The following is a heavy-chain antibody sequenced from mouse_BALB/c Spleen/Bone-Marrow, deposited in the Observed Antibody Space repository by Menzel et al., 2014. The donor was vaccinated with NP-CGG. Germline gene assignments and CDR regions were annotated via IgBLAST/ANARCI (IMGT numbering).Heavy chain of an antibody. CDR3: ARSRRDYGFVY. V-gene: IGHV1-54*01. Sequence: QVQLQQSGAELVRPGTSVKVSCKASGYAFSNYLIEWVNQRPGQGLEWIGVINPGSGDTYHNEKFKGKATLTADKSSSTAYMQLSSLTFDDSALYFCARSRRDYGFVYWGQGTLVTVS. D-gene: IGHD2-4*01. CDR2: INPGSGDT. CDR1: GYAFSNYL. J-gene: IGHJ3*01.